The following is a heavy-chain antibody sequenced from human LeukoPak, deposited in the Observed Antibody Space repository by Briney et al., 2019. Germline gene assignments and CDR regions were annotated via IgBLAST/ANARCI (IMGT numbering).Heavy chain of an antibody. CDR3: ATDRFSVRGAAYYFDY. J-gene: IGHJ4*02. CDR1: GYTLTELS. D-gene: IGHD3-10*02. CDR2: FDPEDGET. V-gene: IGHV1-24*01. Sequence: ASVKVSCKVSGYTLTELSMHWVRQAPGKGLEWMGGFDPEDGETIYAKKFQGRVTMTEDTSTDTVYMELSSLRYEDTAVYYCATDRFSVRGAAYYFDYWGQGTLVTVSS.